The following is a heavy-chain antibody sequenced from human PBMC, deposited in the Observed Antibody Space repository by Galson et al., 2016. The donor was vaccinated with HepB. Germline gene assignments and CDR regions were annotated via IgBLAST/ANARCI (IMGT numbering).Heavy chain of an antibody. V-gene: IGHV3-20*04. CDR2: INWNGGST. D-gene: IGHD6-19*01. Sequence: SLRLSCAASGFIFDDYGMSWVRQAPGKGLEWVSGINWNGGSTGYADSVKGRFTISRDNAKNSLYLQMNSLRAEDTALYYCARNAVAATTGAFDIWGQGTMVTVSS. CDR3: ARNAVAATTGAFDI. J-gene: IGHJ3*02. CDR1: GFIFDDYG.